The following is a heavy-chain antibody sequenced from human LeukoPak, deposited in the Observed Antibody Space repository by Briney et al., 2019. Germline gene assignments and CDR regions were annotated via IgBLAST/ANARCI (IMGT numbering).Heavy chain of an antibody. J-gene: IGHJ5*02. CDR1: GGSISSGDYY. CDR3: ASFVRRFGAGPNWFDP. Sequence: NPSQTLSLTCTVSGGSISSGDYYWSWLRPPPGKGLEWLGYIYYSGSTYYNPSLKSRVTISVDTSKNQFSLKLSSVTAAATAVYYWASFVRRFGAGPNWFDPWGQGTLVTVSS. CDR2: IYYSGST. V-gene: IGHV4-30-4*08. D-gene: IGHD3-10*01.